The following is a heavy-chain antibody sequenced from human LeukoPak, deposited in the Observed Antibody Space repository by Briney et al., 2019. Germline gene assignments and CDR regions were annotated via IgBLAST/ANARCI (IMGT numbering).Heavy chain of an antibody. D-gene: IGHD3-22*01. Sequence: GGSLRLSCGASGYSVTTNYMTWVRQAPGKGREWVSLLYASGFTQYADSVKGRFTISRDSSKNTLYLQMDNVRMEDTAVYYCARFASSVSSHPVDYWGQGTLVTVSS. CDR3: ARFASSVSSHPVDY. V-gene: IGHV3-66*01. CDR2: LYASGFT. J-gene: IGHJ4*02. CDR1: GYSVTTNY.